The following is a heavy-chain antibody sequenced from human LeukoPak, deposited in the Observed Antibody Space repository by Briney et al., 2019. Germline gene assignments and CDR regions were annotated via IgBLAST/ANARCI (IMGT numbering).Heavy chain of an antibody. CDR2: TYSGGST. V-gene: IGHV3-66*01. Sequence: GGSLRLSCDPSGLTVSSNYMSWVRQAPGKGLEWVSVTYSGGSTDYADSVKGRFTISRDNSKNTLYLQMNSLRVEDTAVYYCAGGLGYARSYWGQGTLVTVSS. CDR1: GLTVSSNY. J-gene: IGHJ4*02. CDR3: AGGLGYARSY. D-gene: IGHD2-2*01.